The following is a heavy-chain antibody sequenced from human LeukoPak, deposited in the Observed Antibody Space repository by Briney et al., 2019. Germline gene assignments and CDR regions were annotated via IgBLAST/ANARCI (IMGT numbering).Heavy chain of an antibody. J-gene: IGHJ4*02. V-gene: IGHV1-3*01. CDR1: GYTFTSYA. D-gene: IGHD3-10*01. Sequence: ASVKVSCKASGYTFTSYAMHWVRQAPGQRLEWMRWINAGNGNTKYSQKFQGRVTITRDTSASTAYMELSSLRSEDTAVYYCARDYYGSGSYYSAYWGQGTLVTVSS. CDR2: INAGNGNT. CDR3: ARDYYGSGSYYSAY.